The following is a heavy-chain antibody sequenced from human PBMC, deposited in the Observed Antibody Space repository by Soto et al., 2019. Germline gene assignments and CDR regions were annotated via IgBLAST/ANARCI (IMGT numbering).Heavy chain of an antibody. CDR3: ARDSITYDAFDI. CDR2: INPNSGDT. J-gene: IGHJ3*02. CDR1: GYTFTGYY. Sequence: ASVKVSCKASGYTFTGYYMHWVRQAPGQGLEWMGWINPNSGDTNYAQKFQGRVTMTRDTSISTAYMEPSRLRSDDTAVYYCARDSITYDAFDIWGQGTMVTVSS. D-gene: IGHD5-12*01. V-gene: IGHV1-2*02.